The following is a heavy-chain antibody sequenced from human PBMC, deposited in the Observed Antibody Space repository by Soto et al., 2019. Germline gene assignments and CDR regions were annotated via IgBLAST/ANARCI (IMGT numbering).Heavy chain of an antibody. D-gene: IGHD3-10*01. CDR3: ATRGGY. Sequence: SVKVAFKASGYTFTNFGVTWVRRAPGQGLEWMGWISSYTDTPNYAQKFKGRFTMTMDTSTSTAYMDLTAEDTAVYSCATRGGYWGQGTLDTVTS. J-gene: IGHJ1*01. V-gene: IGHV1-18*01. CDR1: GYTFTNFG. CDR2: ISSYTDTP.